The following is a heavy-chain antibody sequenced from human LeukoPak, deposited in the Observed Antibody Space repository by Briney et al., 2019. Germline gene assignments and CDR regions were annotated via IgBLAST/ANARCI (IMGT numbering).Heavy chain of an antibody. J-gene: IGHJ6*02. Sequence: GGSLRLSCAASGFTFSSYGMHWVRQAPGKGLEWVAVIWYDGSNKYYADSVKGRFTISRDNSKNTLYLQMNSLRAEDTAVYYCARPYYSNYYYYGMDVWGQGTTDTVSS. CDR3: ARPYYSNYYYYGMDV. CDR1: GFTFSSYG. CDR2: IWYDGSNK. V-gene: IGHV3-33*01. D-gene: IGHD3-22*01.